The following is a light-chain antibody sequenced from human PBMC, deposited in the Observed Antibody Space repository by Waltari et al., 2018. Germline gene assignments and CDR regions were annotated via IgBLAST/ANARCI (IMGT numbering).Light chain of an antibody. CDR2: DVI. Sequence: QSALTQPRSVSGSPGQSVPISCTGTSSDVGGYNYVPWYQQQPGKAPKLMIYDVIRRPSGVPDRFSGSKSGNTASLTISGLQAEDESYYYCCSYAGSYSWVFGGGTMLTVL. J-gene: IGLJ3*02. CDR3: CSYAGSYSWV. CDR1: SSDVGGYNY. V-gene: IGLV2-11*01.